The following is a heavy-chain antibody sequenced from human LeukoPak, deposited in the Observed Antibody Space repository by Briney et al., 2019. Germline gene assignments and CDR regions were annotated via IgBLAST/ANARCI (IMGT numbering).Heavy chain of an antibody. CDR1: GYTFTSYG. CDR3: ATLPWDASYG. V-gene: IGHV1-18*01. D-gene: IGHD1-26*01. J-gene: IGHJ4*02. Sequence: GASVKVSCKASGYTFTSYGITWVRQAPGQGLEWMGWINAYNGNPYYVQKFEGRVSMTTDTSTSTGYLELTGLRSDDTAVYYCATLPWDASYGWGQGTLVTVSS. CDR2: INAYNGNP.